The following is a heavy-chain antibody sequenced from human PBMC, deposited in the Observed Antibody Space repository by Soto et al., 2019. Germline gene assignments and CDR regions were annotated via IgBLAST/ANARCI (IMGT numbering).Heavy chain of an antibody. CDR3: AREMGYCSGGSCFDAFDI. V-gene: IGHV1-69*01. D-gene: IGHD2-15*01. J-gene: IGHJ3*02. Sequence: QVQLVQSGAEVKKPGSSVKVSCKASGGTFSSYAISWVRQAPGQGLEGMGGIIPIFGTANYAQKFQGRVTITADETTSTAYMELSSLRSEDTAVYYCAREMGYCSGGSCFDAFDIWGQGTMVTVSS. CDR1: GGTFSSYA. CDR2: IIPIFGTA.